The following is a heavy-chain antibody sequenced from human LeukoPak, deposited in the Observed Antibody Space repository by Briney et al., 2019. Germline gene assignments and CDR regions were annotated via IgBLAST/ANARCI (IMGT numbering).Heavy chain of an antibody. D-gene: IGHD1-1*01. CDR3: ARGKQNAVDY. CDR1: SGSISGSYY. J-gene: IGHJ4*02. Sequence: KPSETLSLTCTVSSGSISGSYYWSWIRQPAGKGLEWTGRIYASGSTSYDPSLKSRVTISVDKSNDQFSLMVTSVTAADTAVYYCARGKQNAVDYWGQGILVTVSS. V-gene: IGHV4-4*07. CDR2: IYASGST.